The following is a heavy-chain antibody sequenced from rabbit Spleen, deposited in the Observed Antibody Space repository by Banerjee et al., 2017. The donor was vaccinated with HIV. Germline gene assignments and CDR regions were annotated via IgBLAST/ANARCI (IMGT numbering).Heavy chain of an antibody. D-gene: IGHD8-1*01. CDR1: GFSFSSSYY. CDR3: ARDTGSSFSTYGMDL. V-gene: IGHV1S45*01. CDR2: IAGGSSGFT. J-gene: IGHJ6*01. Sequence: QEQLVESGGGLVQPEGSLTLTCTASGFSFSSSYYMCWVRQTPGKGLEWISCIAGGSSGFTYSATWAKGRFTISKTSSTTVTLQMTSLRVADTATYFCARDTGSSFSTYGMDLWGPGTLVTVS.